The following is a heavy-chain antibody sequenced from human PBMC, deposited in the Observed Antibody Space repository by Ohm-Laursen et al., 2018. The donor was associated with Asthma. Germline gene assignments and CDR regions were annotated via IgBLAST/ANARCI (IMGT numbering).Heavy chain of an antibody. CDR3: ARETYYYDSSGYYYRWFDP. D-gene: IGHD3-22*01. CDR2: ISSSSSYI. J-gene: IGHJ5*02. Sequence: SLRLSCAASGFTFSSYSMNWVRQAPGKGLEWVSSISSSSSYIYYADSVKGRFTISRGNAKNSLYLQMNSLRAEDTAVYYCARETYYYDSSGYYYRWFDPWGQGTLVTVSS. CDR1: GFTFSSYS. V-gene: IGHV3-21*01.